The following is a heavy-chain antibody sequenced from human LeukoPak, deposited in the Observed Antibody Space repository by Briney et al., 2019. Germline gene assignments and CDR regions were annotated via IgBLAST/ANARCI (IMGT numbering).Heavy chain of an antibody. D-gene: IGHD3-10*01. CDR3: AREGYYGSGSYYKADAFDI. CDR1: GYTFTGYY. V-gene: IGHV1-2*02. J-gene: IGHJ3*02. CDR2: INPNSGGT. Sequence: ASVKVSCKASGYTFTGYYMHWVRQAPGQGLEWMGWINPNSGGTNYAQKFQGRVTMTRDTSISTAYMELSRLRSDDTAVYYCAREGYYGSGSYYKADAFDIWGQGTMVTVSS.